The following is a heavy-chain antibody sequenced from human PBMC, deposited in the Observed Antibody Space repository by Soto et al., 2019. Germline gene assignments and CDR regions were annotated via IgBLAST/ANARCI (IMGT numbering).Heavy chain of an antibody. Sequence: PGESLRLSCAASGFTFSSYAMSWVRQAPGKGLEWVSAISGSGGSTYYADSVKGRFTISRDNSKNKLYLQMNSLRAEDTAVYYCEKDCRLGAARNYMDVWGQGTTVTVSS. CDR3: EKDCRLGAARNYMDV. V-gene: IGHV3-23*01. CDR1: GFTFSSYA. CDR2: ISGSGGST. J-gene: IGHJ6*02. D-gene: IGHD6-6*01.